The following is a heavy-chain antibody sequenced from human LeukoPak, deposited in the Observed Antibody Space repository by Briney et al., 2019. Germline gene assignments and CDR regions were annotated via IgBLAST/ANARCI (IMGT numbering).Heavy chain of an antibody. Sequence: GSLRLSCAASGFIFSNYGIHWVRQAPGKGLEWVGLISYDGTSKYYADSVKGRFTISRDNSNNTIYLQMNSLGGEDTAEYYCAKDKSHGSGSLDRMDVWGQGTTATVSS. CDR1: GFIFSNYG. D-gene: IGHD3-10*01. CDR3: AKDKSHGSGSLDRMDV. J-gene: IGHJ6*02. CDR2: ISYDGTSK. V-gene: IGHV3-30*18.